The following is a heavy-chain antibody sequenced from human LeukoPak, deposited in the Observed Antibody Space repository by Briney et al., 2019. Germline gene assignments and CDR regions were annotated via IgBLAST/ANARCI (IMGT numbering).Heavy chain of an antibody. CDR2: VSSSSSYI. CDR1: GFTFSSYS. Sequence: GGSLRLSCAASGFTFSSYSMNWVRQAPGKGLEWVSSVSSSSSYIYYADSVKGRFTISRDNAKNSLYPQMNSLRAEDTAVYYCARGNSIAAAGTPFEFDYWGQGTLVTVSS. CDR3: ARGNSIAAAGTPFEFDY. J-gene: IGHJ4*02. V-gene: IGHV3-21*01. D-gene: IGHD6-13*01.